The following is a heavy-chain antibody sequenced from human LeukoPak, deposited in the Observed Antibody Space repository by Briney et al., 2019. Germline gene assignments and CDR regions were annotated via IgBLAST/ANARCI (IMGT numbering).Heavy chain of an antibody. V-gene: IGHV4-34*01. Sequence: SETLSLTCAVYGGSFSGYYWSWIRQPPGKGLEWIGEINHSGSTNYNPSLKSRVTISVDTSKNQFSLKLSSVTAADTAVYYCARNASVVVTAIRFVGFDYWGQGTLVTVSS. CDR1: GGSFSGYY. CDR3: ARNASVVVTAIRFVGFDY. D-gene: IGHD2-21*02. CDR2: INHSGST. J-gene: IGHJ4*02.